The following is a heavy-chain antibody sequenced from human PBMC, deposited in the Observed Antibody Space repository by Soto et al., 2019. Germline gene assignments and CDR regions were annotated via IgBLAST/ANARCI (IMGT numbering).Heavy chain of an antibody. J-gene: IGHJ5*02. CDR3: ARLNCSGGSCQNNWFDP. V-gene: IGHV4-34*01. D-gene: IGHD2-15*01. CDR1: GGSFSGYY. CDR2: INHSGST. Sequence: SETLSLTCAVYGGSFSGYYWSWIRQPPGKGLEWIGEINHSGSTNYNPSLKSRVTISVDTSKNQFSLKLSSVTAADTAVYYCARLNCSGGSCQNNWFDPWGQGTLVTVSS.